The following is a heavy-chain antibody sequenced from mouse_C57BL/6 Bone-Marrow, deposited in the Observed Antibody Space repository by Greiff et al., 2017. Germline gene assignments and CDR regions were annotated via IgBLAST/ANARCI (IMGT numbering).Heavy chain of an antibody. Sequence: VQLQQPGAELVKPGASVKLSCKASGYTFTSYWMHWVKQRPGQGLEWIGMIHPNSGSTNYNEKFKSKATLTVDKSSSTAYMQLSSLTSEDSAVYYCARCLYGNYAFDYWGQGTTLTVSS. V-gene: IGHV1-64*01. CDR3: ARCLYGNYAFDY. CDR2: IHPNSGST. CDR1: GYTFTSYW. J-gene: IGHJ2*01. D-gene: IGHD2-1*01.